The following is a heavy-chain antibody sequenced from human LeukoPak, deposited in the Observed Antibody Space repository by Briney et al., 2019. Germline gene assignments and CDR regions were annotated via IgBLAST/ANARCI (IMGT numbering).Heavy chain of an antibody. V-gene: IGHV3-23*01. CDR1: GFTFSNYA. CDR2: ITSSGDTT. J-gene: IGHJ4*02. D-gene: IGHD4-11*01. Sequence: GGSLRLSCAASGFTFSNYAMRWVRQAPGKGPEWVSSITSSGDTTYYTDSVRGRFTISRDNSRNTLYLQMHSLRAEDTALYYCADSNYWYPVDYWGQGTLVTVSS. CDR3: ADSNYWYPVDY.